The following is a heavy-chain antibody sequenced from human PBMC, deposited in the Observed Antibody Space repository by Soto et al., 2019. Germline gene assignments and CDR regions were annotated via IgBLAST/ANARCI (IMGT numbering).Heavy chain of an antibody. CDR1: GYTFTSYA. J-gene: IGHJ4*02. D-gene: IGHD4-17*01. V-gene: IGHV1-3*01. CDR3: ARAEEFYGDYFDY. Sequence: GASVKVSCKASGYTFTSYAMHWVRQAPGQRLEWMGWINAGNGNTKYSQKFQGRVTITRDTSASTAYMELSSLRSEDTAVYYCARAEEFYGDYFDYWGQGTLVTVSS. CDR2: INAGNGNT.